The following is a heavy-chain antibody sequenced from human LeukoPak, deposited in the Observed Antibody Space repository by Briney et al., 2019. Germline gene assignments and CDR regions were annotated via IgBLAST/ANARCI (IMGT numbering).Heavy chain of an antibody. Sequence: SETLSLTCTVSGGSISSSSYYWGRIRQSPGKGLDWIGSISYGGATYYNPSLKSRVTISVDTSKNRFSLRLTSMTAADTAVYSCARHLGIAVAGIIDYWGQGTLVTVSS. D-gene: IGHD6-19*01. CDR2: ISYGGAT. CDR3: ARHLGIAVAGIIDY. J-gene: IGHJ4*02. CDR1: GGSISSSSYY. V-gene: IGHV4-39*01.